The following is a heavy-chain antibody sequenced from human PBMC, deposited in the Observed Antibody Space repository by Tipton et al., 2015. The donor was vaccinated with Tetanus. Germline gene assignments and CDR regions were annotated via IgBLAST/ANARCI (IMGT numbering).Heavy chain of an antibody. CDR1: GFALTDFE. J-gene: IGHJ4*02. Sequence: SLRLSCVASGFALTDFEMNWVRQAPGKGLEWLSYINSRGTIIFYADSVKGRFIISRDTAKNSVFLEMNSLRAEVTAVYYCVRQGEHQTSGQYTYWGQGTLLPVSS. CDR2: INSRGTII. CDR3: VRQGEHQTSGQYTY. V-gene: IGHV3-48*03. D-gene: IGHD1-26*01.